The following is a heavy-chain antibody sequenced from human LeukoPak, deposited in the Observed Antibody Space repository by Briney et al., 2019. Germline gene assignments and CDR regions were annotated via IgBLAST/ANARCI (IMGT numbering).Heavy chain of an antibody. V-gene: IGHV4-34*01. J-gene: IGHJ4*02. CDR2: INHSGST. Sequence: SETLSLTCAVYGGSFSGYYWSWIRQPPGKGLEWIEEINHSGSTNYNPSLKSRVTISVDTSKNQFSLKLSSVTAADTAVYYCARGDFWSGYYHWGQGTLVTVSS. CDR3: ARGDFWSGYYH. CDR1: GGSFSGYY. D-gene: IGHD3-3*01.